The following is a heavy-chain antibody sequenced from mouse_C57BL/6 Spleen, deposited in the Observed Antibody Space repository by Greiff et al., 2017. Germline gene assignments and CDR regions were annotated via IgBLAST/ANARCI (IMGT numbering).Heavy chain of an antibody. CDR1: GFTFSSYG. J-gene: IGHJ3*01. V-gene: IGHV5-6*01. CDR3: AREGGYYDYGPAWFAY. Sequence: EVKVVESGGDLVKPGGSLKLSCAASGFTFSSYGMSWVRQTPDKRLEWVATISSGGSYTYYPDSVKGRFTISRDNAKNPLYLQMSSLKSEDTAMYYCAREGGYYDYGPAWFAYWGQGTLVTVSA. CDR2: ISSGGSYT. D-gene: IGHD2-4*01.